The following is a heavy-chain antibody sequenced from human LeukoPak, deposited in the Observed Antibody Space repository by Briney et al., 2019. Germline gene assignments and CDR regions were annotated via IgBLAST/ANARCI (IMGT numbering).Heavy chain of an antibody. J-gene: IGHJ6*03. CDR3: ARGGGGSWGNYYYYYMDV. CDR1: GGSISSYY. CDR2: IHYSGST. D-gene: IGHD2-15*01. V-gene: IGHV4-59*01. Sequence: SETLSLTCTVSGGSISSYYWSWIRQPPGKGLEWIGYIHYSGSTNYNPSLKSRVTISVDMSKNQFSLKLSSVTAADTAVYYCARGGGGSWGNYYYYYMDVWGKGTTVTVSS.